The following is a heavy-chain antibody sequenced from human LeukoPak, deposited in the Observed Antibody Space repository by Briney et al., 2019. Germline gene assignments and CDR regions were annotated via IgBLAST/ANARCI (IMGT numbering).Heavy chain of an antibody. V-gene: IGHV3-20*04. CDR3: AREQLVGAFDI. J-gene: IGHJ3*02. D-gene: IGHD6-13*01. CDR2: INWNGGST. CDR1: GFTFDDHG. Sequence: GGSLRLSCAASGFTFDDHGMSWVRQVPGKGLEWVSGINWNGGSTGYADSLKGRFTISRDNAKNSLYLQMSSLRAEDTAVYYCAREQLVGAFDIWGQGTLVTVSS.